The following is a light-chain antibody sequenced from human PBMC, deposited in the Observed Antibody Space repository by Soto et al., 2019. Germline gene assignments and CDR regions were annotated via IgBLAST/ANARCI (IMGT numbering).Light chain of an antibody. CDR3: SSYTSSSTYV. Sequence: LTQPASVSGSPGQSITISCTGTSSDVGGYNYVSWYQQHPDKAPKLMIYDVSNRPSGVSNRFSGSKSGNTASLTISGLQAEDEADYYCSSYTSSSTYVFGTGTKVTVL. V-gene: IGLV2-14*01. CDR2: DVS. J-gene: IGLJ1*01. CDR1: SSDVGGYNY.